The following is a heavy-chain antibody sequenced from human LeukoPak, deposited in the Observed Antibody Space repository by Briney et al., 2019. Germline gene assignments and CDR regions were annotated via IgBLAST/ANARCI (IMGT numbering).Heavy chain of an antibody. D-gene: IGHD6-13*01. CDR3: ARLTPSYSSSYLDY. J-gene: IGHJ4*02. CDR1: GYTFTSYG. Sequence: GASVKVSCKASGYTFTSYGISWVRQAPGQGLEWMGWISAYNGNTNYAQKLQGRVTMTTDTSTSTAYMELRSLRSDDTAVYYCARLTPSYSSSYLDYWGQGTLVTVSS. V-gene: IGHV1-18*01. CDR2: ISAYNGNT.